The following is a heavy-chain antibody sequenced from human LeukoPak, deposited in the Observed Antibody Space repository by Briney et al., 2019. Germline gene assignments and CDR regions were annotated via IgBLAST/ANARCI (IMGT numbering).Heavy chain of an antibody. V-gene: IGHV1-8*01. D-gene: IGHD6-13*01. J-gene: IGHJ6*03. CDR1: GYTFTSYD. CDR3: ARGGSSWYGLYYYYMDV. CDR2: MNPNSGNT. Sequence: GASVKVSCKASGYTFTSYDINWVRQATGQGLEWMGWMNPNSGNTGYAQKFQGRVTMTRSTSISTAYMELSSLRSEDTAVYYCARGGSSWYGLYYYYMDVWGKGTTVTVSS.